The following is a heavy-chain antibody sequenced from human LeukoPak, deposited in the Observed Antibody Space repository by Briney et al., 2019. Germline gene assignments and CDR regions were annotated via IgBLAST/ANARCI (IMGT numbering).Heavy chain of an antibody. J-gene: IGHJ3*02. V-gene: IGHV1-69*13. CDR3: ARYYDSSGSIDAFDI. D-gene: IGHD3-22*01. Sequence: SVKVSCKASGYTFTSYDINWVRQATGQGLEWMGGIIPIFGTANYAQKFQGRVTITADESTSTAYMELSSLRSEDTAVYYCARYYDSSGSIDAFDIWGQGTMVTVSS. CDR2: IIPIFGTA. CDR1: GYTFTSYD.